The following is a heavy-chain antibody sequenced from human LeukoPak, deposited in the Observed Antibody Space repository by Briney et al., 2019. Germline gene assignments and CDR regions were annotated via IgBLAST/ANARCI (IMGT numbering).Heavy chain of an antibody. CDR3: ARQIVVTPSFDY. CDR1: GGSISSSSYY. D-gene: IGHD4-23*01. Sequence: SETLSLTCTVSGGSISSSSYYWGWIRQPPGKGLEWIGSIYYSGSTYYNPSLKSRVTISVDTSKNQFSLKLSSVTAADTAVYYCARQIVVTPSFDYWGQGTLVTVSS. J-gene: IGHJ4*02. V-gene: IGHV4-39*01. CDR2: IYYSGST.